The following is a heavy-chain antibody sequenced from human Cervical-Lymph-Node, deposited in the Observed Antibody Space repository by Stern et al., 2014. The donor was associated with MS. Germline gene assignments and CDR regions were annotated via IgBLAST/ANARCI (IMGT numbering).Heavy chain of an antibody. CDR3: AKDLEAARRGFDYYYYGMDV. V-gene: IGHV3-30*18. Sequence: QVQLVQSGGGVVQPGRSLRLSCAASGFTFSSYGMHWVRQAPGKGLEWVAVISYDGSNKYYADSVKGRFTISRDNSKNTLYLQMNSLRAEDTAVYYCAKDLEAARRGFDYYYYGMDVWGQGTTVTVSS. J-gene: IGHJ6*02. CDR2: ISYDGSNK. D-gene: IGHD6-6*01. CDR1: GFTFSSYG.